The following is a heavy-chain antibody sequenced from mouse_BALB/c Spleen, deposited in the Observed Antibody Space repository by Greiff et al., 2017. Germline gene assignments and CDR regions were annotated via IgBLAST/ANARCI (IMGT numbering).Heavy chain of an antibody. V-gene: IGHV1-14*01. Sequence: VQLQQSGPELVKPGASVKMSCKASGSTFTSYVMHGVKQKPGQGLEWIGYINPYNDGTKYNEKFKGKATLTSDKSSSTAYMELSSLTSEDSAVYYCARSLYDYLFAYWGQGTLVTVSA. CDR1: GSTFTSYV. CDR2: INPYNDGT. D-gene: IGHD2-4*01. CDR3: ARSLYDYLFAY. J-gene: IGHJ3*01.